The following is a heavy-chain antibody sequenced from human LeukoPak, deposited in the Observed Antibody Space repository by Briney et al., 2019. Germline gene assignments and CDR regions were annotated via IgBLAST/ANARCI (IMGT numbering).Heavy chain of an antibody. CDR2: ISSSSSYI. CDR3: ARHSYENWFDP. CDR1: GFTFSSYS. D-gene: IGHD5-18*01. Sequence: GGSLRLSCAASGFTFSSYSMNWVRQAPGKGLEWASSISSSSSYIYYADSVKGRFTISRDNAKNSLYLQMNSLRAEDTAVYYCARHSYENWFDPWGQGTLVTVSS. V-gene: IGHV3-21*01. J-gene: IGHJ5*02.